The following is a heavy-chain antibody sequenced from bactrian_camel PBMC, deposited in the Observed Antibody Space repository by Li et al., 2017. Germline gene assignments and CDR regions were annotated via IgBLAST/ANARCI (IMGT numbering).Heavy chain of an antibody. J-gene: IGHJ6*01. V-gene: IGHV3S40*01. CDR3: AARGPYCYTKLSVRDFTY. CDR2: IDPRDSGT. D-gene: IGHD2*01. CDR1: GLPASTQY. Sequence: VQLVESGGESVQAGGSLTLSCAASGLPASTQYMAWFRQAPGKERQWVARIDPRDSGTYYASSVKGRFTISQDNAKNTVYLQMNSLKPEDTAMYYCAARGPYCYTKLSVRDFTYWGQGTQVTVS.